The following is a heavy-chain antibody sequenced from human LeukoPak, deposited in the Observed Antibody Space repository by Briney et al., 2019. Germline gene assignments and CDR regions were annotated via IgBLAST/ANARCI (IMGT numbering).Heavy chain of an antibody. CDR1: GFTFSVYA. J-gene: IGHJ4*02. CDR2: ISYDGSNK. V-gene: IGHV3-30*14. Sequence: GGSLRLSCAASGFTFSVYAMHWVRQAPGKGLEWVAIISYDGSNKYYADSVKGRFTISRDNSKNTLYLQMNSLRAEDTAVYYCAREVGYYYGSGSSDYWGQGTLVTVSS. D-gene: IGHD3-10*01. CDR3: AREVGYYYGSGSSDY.